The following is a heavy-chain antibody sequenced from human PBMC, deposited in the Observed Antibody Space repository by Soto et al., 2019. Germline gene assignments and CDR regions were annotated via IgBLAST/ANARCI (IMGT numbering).Heavy chain of an antibody. CDR3: ARWPNYYDSSTYYRQEYFDY. CDR2: IWSDGNNK. D-gene: IGHD3-22*01. V-gene: IGHV3-33*01. J-gene: IGHJ4*02. Sequence: GGSLRLSCAASGFTFSSYGMHWVRQAPGKGLEWVAVIWSDGNNKYYADSVKGRFTISRDNSKDTLYLQMNSLRAEDTALYYCARWPNYYDSSTYYRQEYFDYWGQGTLVTVSS. CDR1: GFTFSSYG.